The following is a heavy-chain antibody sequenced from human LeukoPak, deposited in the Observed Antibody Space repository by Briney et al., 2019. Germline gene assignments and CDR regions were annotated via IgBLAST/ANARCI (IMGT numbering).Heavy chain of an antibody. CDR1: GGSISSFY. D-gene: IGHD6-25*01. J-gene: IGHJ4*02. CDR2: ISHTGGT. V-gene: IGHV4-59*01. Sequence: PSETLSPTCSVSGGSISSFYWSWVRQPPGKGLEWIGLISHTGGTNYNPSLKSRVSISVDTSKNQFSLKLISVTAADTAVYYCASTLSTAGLVNWGQGTLVTVSS. CDR3: ASTLSTAGLVN.